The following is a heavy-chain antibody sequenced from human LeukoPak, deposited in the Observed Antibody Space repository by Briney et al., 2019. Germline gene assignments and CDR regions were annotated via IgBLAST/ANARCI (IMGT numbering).Heavy chain of an antibody. V-gene: IGHV3-7*03. CDR1: GFTFSSYW. Sequence: PGGSLRLSCAASGFTFSSYWMSWVRQAPGKGLEWVANIKQDGSEKYYVDSVKGRFTISRDNAKNSLYLQMNSLRAEDTALYYCAKGTDYYDSSGYPPDYWGQGTLVTVSS. D-gene: IGHD3-22*01. CDR3: AKGTDYYDSSGYPPDY. J-gene: IGHJ4*02. CDR2: IKQDGSEK.